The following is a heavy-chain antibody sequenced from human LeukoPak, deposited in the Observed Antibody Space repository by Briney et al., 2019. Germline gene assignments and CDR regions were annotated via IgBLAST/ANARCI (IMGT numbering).Heavy chain of an antibody. J-gene: IGHJ4*02. Sequence: GESLKISCKGSGYSFTTYWIGWVRQMPGKGLEWMGNIYPGDSDTRKSPSFQGQVTISADKSISTAYLQWSSLKASDTAMYYCARLACSRGSCSHRYYFDYWGQGTLVTVSS. CDR1: GYSFTTYW. CDR3: ARLACSRGSCSHRYYFDY. V-gene: IGHV5-51*01. D-gene: IGHD2-15*01. CDR2: IYPGDSDT.